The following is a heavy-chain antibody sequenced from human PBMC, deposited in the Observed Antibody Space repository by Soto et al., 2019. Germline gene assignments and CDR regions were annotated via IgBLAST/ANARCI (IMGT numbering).Heavy chain of an antibody. CDR2: IIPILGTA. D-gene: IGHD3-3*01. V-gene: IGHV1-69*01. CDR1: GGTFSSYA. Sequence: QVQLVQSGAEVKKPGSSVKVSCKASGGTFSSYAISWVRQAPGQGLEWMGGIIPILGTANYAQKFQGRVTITADESTSTAYMEQSSRRSEDAAVYYWARAPYYDCGSGSPNGFDPWGQGTLDTVSS. J-gene: IGHJ5*02. CDR3: ARAPYYDCGSGSPNGFDP.